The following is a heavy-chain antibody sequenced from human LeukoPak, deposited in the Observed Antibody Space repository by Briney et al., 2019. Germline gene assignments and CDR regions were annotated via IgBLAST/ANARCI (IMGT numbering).Heavy chain of an antibody. V-gene: IGHV1-18*01. D-gene: IGHD6-19*01. CDR1: GFTFTHYG. Sequence: ASVNVSCKASGFTFTHYGITWVRQAPGQGLAWMGWISAYNGNTNYAQNLQGRVTMTTDTSTSTAYMELRSLSSDDTAVYYCARDRQRLVGIYYYGMDVWGQRTTATVSS. J-gene: IGHJ6*02. CDR3: ARDRQRLVGIYYYGMDV. CDR2: ISAYNGNT.